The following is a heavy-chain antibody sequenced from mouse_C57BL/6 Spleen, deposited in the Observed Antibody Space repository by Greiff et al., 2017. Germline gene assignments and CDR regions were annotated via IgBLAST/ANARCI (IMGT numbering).Heavy chain of an antibody. D-gene: IGHD2-4*01. Sequence: DVKLVESGGGLVKPGGSLKLSCAASGFTFSDYGMHWVRQAPEQGLEWVAYISSGSGTIYYADTVKGRFTIARDNAKNTLFLQMTSLRSEDTAMYYCARTYYDYDWFAYWGQGTLVTVSA. CDR3: ARTYYDYDWFAY. CDR1: GFTFSDYG. CDR2: ISSGSGTI. V-gene: IGHV5-17*01. J-gene: IGHJ3*01.